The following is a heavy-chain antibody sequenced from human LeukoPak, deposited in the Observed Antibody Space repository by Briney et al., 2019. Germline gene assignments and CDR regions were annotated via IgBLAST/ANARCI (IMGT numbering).Heavy chain of an antibody. CDR1: GFTFSSYW. V-gene: IGHV3-74*01. J-gene: IGHJ4*02. CDR2: ISSDGSST. D-gene: IGHD6-13*01. Sequence: GGSLRLSCAASGFTFSSYWMHWVRQAPGKGLVWVSRISSDGSSTSYADYVKGRFTISRDNAKNTLYLQMNSLRAEDTAVYYCARPVAAAAGYFDYWGQGTLVTVSS. CDR3: ARPVAAAAGYFDY.